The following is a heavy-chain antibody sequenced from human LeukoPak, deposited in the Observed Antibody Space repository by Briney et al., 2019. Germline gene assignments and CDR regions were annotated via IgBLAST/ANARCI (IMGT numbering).Heavy chain of an antibody. Sequence: ASVKVSCKASGYTFTSYGISWVRQAPGQGLEWMGWISAYNGNTNYAQKFQGRVTMTRDTSISTAYMELSRLRSDDTAVYYCARAGSNRIIRITIFGDTWGQGTLVTVSS. J-gene: IGHJ5*02. CDR3: ARAGSNRIIRITIFGDT. CDR2: ISAYNGNT. D-gene: IGHD3-3*01. V-gene: IGHV1-18*01. CDR1: GYTFTSYG.